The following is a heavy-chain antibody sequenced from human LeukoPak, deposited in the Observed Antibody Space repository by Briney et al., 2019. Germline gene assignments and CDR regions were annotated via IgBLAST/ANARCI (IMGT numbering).Heavy chain of an antibody. Sequence: GGSLRLSCAASGFTFSSYEMNWVRQAPGKGLEWVSYISSSGSTMYYADSVKGRFTISRDNAKNSLYLQMNSLRAEDTAVYYCARGKGSGPYFDYWGQGTLDTVSS. V-gene: IGHV3-48*03. CDR3: ARGKGSGPYFDY. CDR2: ISSSGSTM. J-gene: IGHJ4*02. D-gene: IGHD6-19*01. CDR1: GFTFSSYE.